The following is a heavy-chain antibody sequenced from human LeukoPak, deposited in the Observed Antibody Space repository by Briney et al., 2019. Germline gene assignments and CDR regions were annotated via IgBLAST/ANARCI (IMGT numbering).Heavy chain of an antibody. CDR2: VRSDGTGP. J-gene: IGHJ4*02. V-gene: IGHV3-74*03. D-gene: IGHD1-26*01. Sequence: GGSLRLSCAASGFTFSSYWMHWVRQVPGKGLMWVSRVRSDGTGPTYAASVKGRFTTSRDNAKNTLYLQMNSLRVEDTAVYYCARSTSGTYDYWGQGTSVIVSS. CDR3: ARSTSGTYDY. CDR1: GFTFSSYW.